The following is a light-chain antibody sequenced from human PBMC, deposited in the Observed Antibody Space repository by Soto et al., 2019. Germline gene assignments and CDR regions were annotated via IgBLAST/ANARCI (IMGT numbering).Light chain of an antibody. V-gene: IGLV2-18*02. J-gene: IGLJ3*02. Sequence: QSALTQPPSVSGSPGQSVTISCTGTSSDVGYYNRVSWYQQPPGTAPKLIIYEVSNRPSGVPDRFSGSKSGNTASLTISGLQAEDEADYYCCSFADSFTWVFGGGTKLTVL. CDR3: CSFADSFTWV. CDR1: SSDVGYYNR. CDR2: EVS.